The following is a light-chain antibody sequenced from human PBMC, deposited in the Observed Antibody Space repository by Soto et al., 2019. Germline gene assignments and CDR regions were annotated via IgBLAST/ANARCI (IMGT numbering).Light chain of an antibody. Sequence: QSALTQPASVSGSPGQSITISCTGTSSDIGGYKYVFWYQQHPGEAPKLIIYEVSNRPSGVSNRVSGSKSGNTASLTISGLQAEDECDYYCSSYTTNSTLVFGGGTKLTVL. V-gene: IGLV2-14*01. CDR2: EVS. J-gene: IGLJ3*02. CDR3: SSYTTNSTLV. CDR1: SSDIGGYKY.